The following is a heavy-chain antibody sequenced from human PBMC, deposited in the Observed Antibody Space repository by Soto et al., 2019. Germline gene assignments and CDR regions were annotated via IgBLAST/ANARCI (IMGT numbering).Heavy chain of an antibody. CDR2: IKQDGSEK. Sequence: PGGSLRLSCAASRFTFSSYWMSWVRQAPGKGLEWVANIKQDGSEKYYVDSVKGRFTISRDNAKNSLYLQMNSLRAEDTAVYYCAPHSSQLYNWFDPWGQGTLVTVSS. V-gene: IGHV3-7*01. CDR1: RFTFSSYW. CDR3: APHSSQLYNWFDP. D-gene: IGHD2-2*01. J-gene: IGHJ5*02.